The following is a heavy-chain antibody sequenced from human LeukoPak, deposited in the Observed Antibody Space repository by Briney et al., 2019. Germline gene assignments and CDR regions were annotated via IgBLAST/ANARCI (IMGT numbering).Heavy chain of an antibody. CDR3: ARVLYDILTGYYPGCFDY. J-gene: IGHJ4*02. V-gene: IGHV3-23*01. D-gene: IGHD3-9*01. CDR2: ISGSGGST. Sequence: GGSLRLSCAASGFTFSSYAMSWVRQAPGKGLEWVSAISGSGGSTYYADSVKGRFTISRDNSKSTLYLQMNSLRAEDTAVYYCARVLYDILTGYYPGCFDYWGQGTLVTVPS. CDR1: GFTFSSYA.